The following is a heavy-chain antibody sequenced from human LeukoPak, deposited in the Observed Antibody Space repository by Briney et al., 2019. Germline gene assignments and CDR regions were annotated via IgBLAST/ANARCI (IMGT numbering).Heavy chain of an antibody. CDR3: ARGNSGYDYAFDI. J-gene: IGHJ3*02. CDR2: IYYSGST. V-gene: IGHV4-59*01. D-gene: IGHD5-12*01. CDR1: GGSISSYY. Sequence: SETLSLTCTVSGGSISSYYWSWIRQPPGKGLEWIGYIYYSGSTNYNPSLKSRVTISVDTSKNQFSLKLSSVTAADTAVYYCARGNSGYDYAFDIWGQGTMVTVSS.